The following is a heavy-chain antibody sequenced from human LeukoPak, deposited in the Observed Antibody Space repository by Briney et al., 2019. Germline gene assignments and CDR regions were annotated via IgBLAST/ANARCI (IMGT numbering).Heavy chain of an antibody. CDR3: ARVGPSITMVRGVITPDKNRFNWFDP. CDR1: GGSFSGYY. D-gene: IGHD3-10*01. J-gene: IGHJ5*02. CDR2: INHSGST. Sequence: PSETLSLTCAVYGGSFSGYYWSWIRQPPGKGLEWLGEINHSGSTNYNPSLKSRVTISVDTSKNQFSLKLSSVTAADTAVYYCARVGPSITMVRGVITPDKNRFNWFDPWGQGILVTVSS. V-gene: IGHV4-34*01.